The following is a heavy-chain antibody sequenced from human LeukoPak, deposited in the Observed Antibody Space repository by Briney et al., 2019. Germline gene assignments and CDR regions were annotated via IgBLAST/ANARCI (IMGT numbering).Heavy chain of an antibody. D-gene: IGHD3-10*01. CDR1: GYSSSNYY. J-gene: IGHJ4*02. Sequence: ASVKLSCTASGYSSSNYYMHWVRQAPGQGLEWLGRFSPSGGGTTYAQKFQGRVTMTRDTSTSTLYMELSSLRSDDTAVYYCATDHHYGSGSAYGGPDYWGQGTLVTVSS. CDR3: ATDHHYGSGSAYGGPDY. V-gene: IGHV1-46*01. CDR2: FSPSGGGT.